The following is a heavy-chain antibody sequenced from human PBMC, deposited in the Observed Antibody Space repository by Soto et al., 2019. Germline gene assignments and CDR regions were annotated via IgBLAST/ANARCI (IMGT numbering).Heavy chain of an antibody. J-gene: IGHJ3*01. CDR1: GVTFRSYT. CDR3: XXLINGDSDVSDF. D-gene: IGHD2-21*01. V-gene: IGHV1-69*02. CDR2: TIPVLGVT. Sequence: QVQLVQSGAEVKKPGSSVRVSCKASGVTFRSYTISWVRQAPGQGLEWMGRTIPVLGVTNYAPKFQGRLTIIADEKXSSXXXXXXXLRXXXTXXXXSXXLINGDSDVSDFWGQGTMVIVSS.